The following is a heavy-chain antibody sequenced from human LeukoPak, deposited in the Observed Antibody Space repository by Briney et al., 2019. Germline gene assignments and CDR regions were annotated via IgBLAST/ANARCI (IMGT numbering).Heavy chain of an antibody. J-gene: IGHJ4*02. CDR3: ARDGMWSIAAHLDY. CDR1: GFTFSSYA. V-gene: IGHV3-23*01. D-gene: IGHD6-6*01. CDR2: ISGSGGST. Sequence: GGSLRLSCAASGFTFSSYAMSWVRQAPGKGLEWVSAISGSGGSTYYADSVKGRFTISRDNSKNTLYLQMNSLRAEDTAVYYCARDGMWSIAAHLDYWGQGTLVTVSS.